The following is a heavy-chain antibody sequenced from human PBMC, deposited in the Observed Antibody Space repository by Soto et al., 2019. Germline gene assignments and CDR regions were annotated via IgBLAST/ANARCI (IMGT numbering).Heavy chain of an antibody. D-gene: IGHD4-17*01. J-gene: IGHJ6*02. CDR3: ASYTVNTYLSWGMDV. CDR2: IYPGDSDT. CDR1: GDSFTSYW. Sequence: XESLKVSWKSSGDSFTSYWGGLVLQMPGKGLEWMGIIYPGDSDTRYSPSFQGQVTISADKSISTAYLQWSSLKASDTAMYYCASYTVNTYLSWGMDVWGQGTTVTVSS. V-gene: IGHV5-51*01.